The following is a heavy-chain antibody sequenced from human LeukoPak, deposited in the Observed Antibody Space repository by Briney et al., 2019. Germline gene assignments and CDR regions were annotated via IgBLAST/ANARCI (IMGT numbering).Heavy chain of an antibody. J-gene: IGHJ6*03. Sequence: GGSLRLSCAASGFTFSSYGMHWVRQAPGKGLEWVAVISYDGSNKYYADSVKGRFTISRDNSKNTLYLQMNSLRAEDTAVYYCAIGDFWSGYYVSSDYYYYMDVWGKGTTVTVSS. CDR2: ISYDGSNK. CDR1: GFTFSSYG. D-gene: IGHD3-3*01. CDR3: AIGDFWSGYYVSSDYYYYMDV. V-gene: IGHV3-30*03.